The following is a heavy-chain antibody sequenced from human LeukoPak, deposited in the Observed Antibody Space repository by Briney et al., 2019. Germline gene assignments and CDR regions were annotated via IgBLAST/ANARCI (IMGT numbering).Heavy chain of an antibody. CDR1: GYTLTELS. Sequence: ASVKVSCKVSGYTLTELSMHWVRQAPGKGLEWMGGFDPDDGETIYAQKFQGRVTMTEDTSTDTAYMELSSLRSEDTAVYYCATTYEPTEDYYDSSGYPLLDYWGQGTLVTVSS. V-gene: IGHV1-24*01. CDR3: ATTYEPTEDYYDSSGYPLLDY. D-gene: IGHD3-22*01. CDR2: FDPDDGET. J-gene: IGHJ4*02.